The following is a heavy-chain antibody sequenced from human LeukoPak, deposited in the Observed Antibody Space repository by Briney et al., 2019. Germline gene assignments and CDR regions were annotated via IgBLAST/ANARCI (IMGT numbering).Heavy chain of an antibody. CDR1: GGSISSYY. V-gene: IGHV4-59*01. Sequence: SETLTLTCSVSGGSISSYYWSWIRQPPGKGLELIGYIYYSGSTKYNPSLKSRVTISLDTSKNQFSLKLSSVTAADTAVYYCARGDGYHASFDCWGQGTLVTVSS. CDR2: IYYSGST. D-gene: IGHD5-24*01. J-gene: IGHJ4*02. CDR3: ARGDGYHASFDC.